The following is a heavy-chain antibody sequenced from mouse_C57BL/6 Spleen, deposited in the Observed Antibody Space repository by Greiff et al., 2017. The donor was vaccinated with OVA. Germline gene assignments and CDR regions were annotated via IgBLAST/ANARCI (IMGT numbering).Heavy chain of an antibody. CDR1: GYTFTDYN. CDR3: ARIHTLVGDV. CDR2: INPTNGGT. V-gene: IGHV1-18*01. D-gene: IGHD2-10*02. Sequence: VQLQQSGPELVKPGASVKIPCKASGYTFTDYNLDWVKQSHGKSLEWIGGINPTNGGTIYNQKFKGKATLTVDKSSSTAYMELRSLTSEDTAVYYCARIHTLVGDVWGTGTTVTVSS. J-gene: IGHJ1*03.